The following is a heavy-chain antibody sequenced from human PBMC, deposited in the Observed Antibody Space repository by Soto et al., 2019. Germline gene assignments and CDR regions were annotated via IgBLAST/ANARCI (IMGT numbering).Heavy chain of an antibody. CDR2: ISSSSSSR. CDR3: ARPGSGSYSGMDV. Sequence: PGGSLRLSCAASGFTFRSYSMNWVRQAPGKGLEWVSYISSSSSSRYYADSVKGRFTISRDNAKNSLYLQMNSLRDEDTAVYYCARPGSGSYSGMDVWGQGTTVTVSS. CDR1: GFTFRSYS. V-gene: IGHV3-48*02. D-gene: IGHD3-10*01. J-gene: IGHJ6*02.